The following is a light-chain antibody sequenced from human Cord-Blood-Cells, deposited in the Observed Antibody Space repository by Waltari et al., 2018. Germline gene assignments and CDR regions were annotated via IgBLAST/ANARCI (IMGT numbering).Light chain of an antibody. CDR2: SNN. Sequence: QSVLTQPPSASGTLGQRLTISCSGSSSTIRRNTVNWYQQLPRTAPKRLIYSNNQRPSGVPDRFSGSKSGTSASLAISGLQSEDEADYYCAAWDDSLNGPHVVFGGGTKLTVL. CDR1: SSTIRRNT. V-gene: IGLV1-44*01. J-gene: IGLJ2*01. CDR3: AAWDDSLNGPHVV.